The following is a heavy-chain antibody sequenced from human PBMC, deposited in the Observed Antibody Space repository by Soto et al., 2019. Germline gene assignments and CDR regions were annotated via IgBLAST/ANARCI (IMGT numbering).Heavy chain of an antibody. CDR2: IIPLFGTT. J-gene: IGHJ5*02. D-gene: IGHD3-3*01. Sequence: QVQLVQSGAEVKKPGSSVKVSCKTSGGTIRNYAISWVRQAPGQGLEWMGGIIPLFGTTNYAQKFQGRVTITADESTHTAYMELSSLRSEDTAVYYCARGGFWSGYYSWFDPWGQGTLVTVSS. V-gene: IGHV1-69*12. CDR1: GGTIRNYA. CDR3: ARGGFWSGYYSWFDP.